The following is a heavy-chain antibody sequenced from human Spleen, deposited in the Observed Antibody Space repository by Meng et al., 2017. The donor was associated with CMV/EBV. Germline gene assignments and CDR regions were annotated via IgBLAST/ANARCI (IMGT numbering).Heavy chain of an antibody. V-gene: IGHV1-2*02. CDR1: GYPFTGYY. CDR3: ARGENYPFYSFDS. D-gene: IGHD2/OR15-2a*01. Sequence: CKTSGYPFTGYYIRWVRQAPGQGLEYMGWINPNTGGANFAQQFQGRITLTRDTSISTAFMDLSRLTSDDTAVYFCARGENYPFYSFDSWGQGTLVTVSS. J-gene: IGHJ4*02. CDR2: INPNTGGA.